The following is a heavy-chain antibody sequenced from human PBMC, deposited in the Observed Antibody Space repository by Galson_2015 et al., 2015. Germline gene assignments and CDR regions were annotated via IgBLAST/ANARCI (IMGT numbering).Heavy chain of an antibody. CDR3: TNEPTKWEHFPYYFDY. J-gene: IGHJ4*02. CDR2: IKSKTDGGTT. D-gene: IGHD1-26*01. Sequence: SLRLSCAASGFTFSNAWMSWVRQAPGKGLEWVGRIKSKTDGGTTDYAAPVKGRFTISRDDSKNTPYLQMNSLKTEDTAVYYCTNEPTKWEHFPYYFDYWGQGTLVTVSS. V-gene: IGHV3-15*01. CDR1: GFTFSNAW.